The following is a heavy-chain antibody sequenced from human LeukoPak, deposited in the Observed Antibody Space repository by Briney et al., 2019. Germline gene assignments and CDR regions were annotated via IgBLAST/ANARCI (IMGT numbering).Heavy chain of an antibody. CDR3: TKDSSQVGGYNFDS. J-gene: IGHJ4*02. D-gene: IGHD1-26*01. Sequence: PGGSLRLSCSTSGFTFSSYAMHWVRQAPGKGLEWVAVISNDGTYKFYVDSVKGRFTISRDNSQNTLYLQMNSLRVEDTAVFYCTKDSSQVGGYNFDSWGQGALVTVSS. CDR2: ISNDGTYK. CDR1: GFTFSSYA. V-gene: IGHV3-30*18.